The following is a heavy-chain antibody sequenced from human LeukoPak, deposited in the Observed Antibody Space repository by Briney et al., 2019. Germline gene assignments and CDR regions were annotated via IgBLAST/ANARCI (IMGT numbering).Heavy chain of an antibody. J-gene: IGHJ4*02. D-gene: IGHD4-23*01. CDR2: INHSGST. CDR3: ARGGNPGDY. V-gene: IGHV4-34*01. Sequence: SETLSLTCAVYGGSFSGYYWSWIRQPPGKGLEWIGEINHSGSTNYNPSLKSRVTISVDTSKNQFSLKLSSVTAADTAVYYCARGGNPGDYWGQGTLVTVFS. CDR1: GGSFSGYY.